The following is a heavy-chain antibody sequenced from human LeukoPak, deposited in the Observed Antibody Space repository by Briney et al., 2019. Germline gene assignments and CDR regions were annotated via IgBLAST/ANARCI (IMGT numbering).Heavy chain of an antibody. V-gene: IGHV5-51*01. D-gene: IGHD5-24*01. CDR3: ARLRGRDGYNALYYYYYMDV. Sequence: GESLKISCKGSGYSFTSYWIGWVRQMPGKGLEWMGIIYPGDSDTRYSPSFQGQVTISADKSISTAYLQWSSLKASDTAMYYCARLRGRDGYNALYYYYYMDVWGKGTTVTISS. J-gene: IGHJ6*03. CDR2: IYPGDSDT. CDR1: GYSFTSYW.